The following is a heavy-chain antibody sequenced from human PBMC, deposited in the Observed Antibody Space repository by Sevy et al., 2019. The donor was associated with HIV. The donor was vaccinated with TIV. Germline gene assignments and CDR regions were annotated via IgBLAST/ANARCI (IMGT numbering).Heavy chain of an antibody. CDR3: ATHRGGIVGATKWDYYYYYGMDV. D-gene: IGHD1-26*01. CDR2: FDPEDGET. V-gene: IGHV1-24*01. Sequence: ASVKVSCKVSGYTLTELSMHWVRQAPGKGLEWMGGFDPEDGETIYAQKFQGRVTMTEDTSTDTGYMELSSLGSEDTAVYYCATHRGGIVGATKWDYYYYYGMDVWGQGTTVTVSS. J-gene: IGHJ6*02. CDR1: GYTLTELS.